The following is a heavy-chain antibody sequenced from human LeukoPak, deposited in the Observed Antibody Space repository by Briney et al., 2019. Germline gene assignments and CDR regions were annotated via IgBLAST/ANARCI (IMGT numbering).Heavy chain of an antibody. CDR3: ASGPSYCSSTSCYSDYYYGMDV. V-gene: IGHV3-53*01. CDR2: IYSGGST. Sequence: GGSLRLSCAASGFTFSSNYMSWVRQAPGKGLEWVSVIYSGGSTYYSDYVKGRFTISRYNSKNPLYLQMNSLRAEDTAVYYCASGPSYCSSTSCYSDYYYGMDVWGQGTTVTVSS. CDR1: GFTFSSNY. J-gene: IGHJ6*02. D-gene: IGHD2-2*01.